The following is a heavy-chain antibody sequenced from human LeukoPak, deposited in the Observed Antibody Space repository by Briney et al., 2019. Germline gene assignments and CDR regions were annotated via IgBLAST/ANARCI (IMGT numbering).Heavy chain of an antibody. CDR3: AKEHDIVVANQLDQGIAAAGYFDY. V-gene: IGHV3-23*01. D-gene: IGHD6-13*01. J-gene: IGHJ4*02. CDR1: GFTFSSYA. CDR2: ISGSGGST. Sequence: PGGSLRLSCAASGFTFSSYAMSWVRQAPGKGLEWVSAISGSGGSTYYADSVKGRFTISRDNSKNTLYLQMNSLRAEDTAVYYCAKEHDIVVANQLDQGIAAAGYFDYWGQGTLVTVSS.